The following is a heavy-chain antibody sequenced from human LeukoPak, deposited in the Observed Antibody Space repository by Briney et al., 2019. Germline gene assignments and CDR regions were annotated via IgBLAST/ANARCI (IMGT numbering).Heavy chain of an antibody. D-gene: IGHD3-3*01. V-gene: IGHV3-21*01. CDR1: GFTLSSYR. J-gene: IGHJ6*03. Sequence: GGSLRLSCSASGFTLSSYRMDWVRQAPGKGLEWVSSISSTSSYIYYADSVKGRFTISRDNAKNSLYLQMNSLRAEDTAVCYCALEYTYYMDAWGKGTTVTVSS. CDR3: ALEYTYYMDA. CDR2: ISSTSSYI.